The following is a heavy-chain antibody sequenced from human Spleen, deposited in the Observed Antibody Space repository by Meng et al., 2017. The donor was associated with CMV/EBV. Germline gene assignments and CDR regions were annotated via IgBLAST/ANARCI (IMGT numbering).Heavy chain of an antibody. Sequence: ISWVRQAPGQGLEWMGGLTPFIRLPDYAQKFQGRQGRQARLTIRTSESRSTVYMDLTSLRSEDTAVYYCATRGSTVTSDYYYGMDVWGQGTTVTVSS. D-gene: IGHD4-17*01. CDR2: LTPFIRLP. V-gene: IGHV1-69*05. J-gene: IGHJ6*02. CDR3: ATRGSTVTSDYYYGMDV.